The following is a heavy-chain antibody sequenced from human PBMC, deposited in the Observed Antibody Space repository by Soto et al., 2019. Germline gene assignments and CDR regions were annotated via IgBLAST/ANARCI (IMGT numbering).Heavy chain of an antibody. CDR1: GGSISSGGYY. V-gene: IGHV4-31*03. D-gene: IGHD3-22*01. CDR3: ARGGYYDSRGAIDMDV. CDR2: IYYSGST. Sequence: SETLSLTCTVSGGSISSGGYYWSWTRQHPGKGLEWIGYIYYSGSTYYNPSLKSRVTISVDTSKNQFSLKLSSVTAADTAVYYCARGGYYDSRGAIDMDVWGQGTTVT. J-gene: IGHJ6*02.